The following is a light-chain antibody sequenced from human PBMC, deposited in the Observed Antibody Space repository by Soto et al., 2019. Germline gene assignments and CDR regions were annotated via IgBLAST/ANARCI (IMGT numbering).Light chain of an antibody. Sequence: QAVVTQPPSVSGAPGQRVTISCTGSSSNIGAGYDVHWYQQLPGTAPKLLIYGNSNRPSGVPDRFSGSKSGTSASLAITGLQAEDAADYYCQSYDSSLSAHYVFGTGTKLTVL. CDR1: SSNIGAGYD. J-gene: IGLJ1*01. CDR2: GNS. CDR3: QSYDSSLSAHYV. V-gene: IGLV1-40*01.